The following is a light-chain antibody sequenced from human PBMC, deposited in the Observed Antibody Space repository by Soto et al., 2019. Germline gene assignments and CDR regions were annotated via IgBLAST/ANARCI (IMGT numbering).Light chain of an antibody. CDR2: LAS. J-gene: IGKJ1*01. V-gene: IGKV2-28*01. Sequence: DIVMPQSPLSLPVTPGEPASISCRSGQSLLYSDGYNYLSWYLQKPGQSPQLLIYLASSRAPGVPDRFSGSGSGTDFTLKISRVEAEDVGVYYCMQTVQVPWTFGHGTRVEI. CDR3: MQTVQVPWT. CDR1: QSLLYSDGYNY.